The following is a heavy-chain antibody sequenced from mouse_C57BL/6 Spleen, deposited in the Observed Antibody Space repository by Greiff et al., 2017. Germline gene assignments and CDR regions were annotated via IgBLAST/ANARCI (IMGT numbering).Heavy chain of an antibody. CDR2: IDPSDSYT. V-gene: IGHV1-69*01. D-gene: IGHD2-1*01. CDR1: GYTFTSYW. Sequence: QVQLQQPGAELVMPGASVKLSCKASGYTFTSYWMHWVKQRPGQGLEWIGEIDPSDSYTNYTQKFKGKSTLTVDKSSSTAYMQLSSLTSEDSAVYYCARNYYGSAMDYWGQGTSVTVSS. CDR3: ARNYYGSAMDY. J-gene: IGHJ4*01.